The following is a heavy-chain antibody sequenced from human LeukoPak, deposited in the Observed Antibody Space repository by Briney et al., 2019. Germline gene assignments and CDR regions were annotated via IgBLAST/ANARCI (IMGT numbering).Heavy chain of an antibody. J-gene: IGHJ6*02. D-gene: IGHD3-22*01. CDR2: IYYSGST. Sequence: SETLSLTCTVSGGSISSYYWSWIRQPPGKGLEWIGYIYYSGSTNYNPSLKSRVTISVDTSKNQLSLKLSSVTAADTAVYYCARHPNYYDSSGSLLYGMDVWGQGTTVTVSS. V-gene: IGHV4-59*08. CDR1: GGSISSYY. CDR3: ARHPNYYDSSGSLLYGMDV.